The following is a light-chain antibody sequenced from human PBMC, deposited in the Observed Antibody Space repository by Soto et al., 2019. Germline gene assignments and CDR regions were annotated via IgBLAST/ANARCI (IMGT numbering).Light chain of an antibody. CDR3: PHYYHWPVT. V-gene: IGKV3-15*01. CDR1: RTVSNR. CDR2: GAS. Sequence: EILLTQSPDTLSVPPGERVTLSCRASRTVSNRLAWYQHKPGQAPRRLISGASTWATGIPPRFRGSGSGTAFTLTFDTLQSEDIAIYYGPHYYHWPVTFGGGTKVEIK. J-gene: IGKJ4*01.